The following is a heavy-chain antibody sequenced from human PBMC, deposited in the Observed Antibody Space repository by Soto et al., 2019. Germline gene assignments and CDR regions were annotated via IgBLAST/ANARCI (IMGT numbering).Heavy chain of an antibody. V-gene: IGHV4-4*07. D-gene: IGHD3-16*02. CDR3: ASENESYRSLDY. J-gene: IGHJ4*02. CDR1: GDSISYYT. Sequence: KTSETLSLTCIVSGDSISYYTWTWIRQPAGKTLEWIGRLYSTGTLTYNPTLKSRVTMSVDTSKNQLSLTLNSVTAADTAVYFCASENESYRSLDYWGQGTVVTVSS. CDR2: LYSTGTL.